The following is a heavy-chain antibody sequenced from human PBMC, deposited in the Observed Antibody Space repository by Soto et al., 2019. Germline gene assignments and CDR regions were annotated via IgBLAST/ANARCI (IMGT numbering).Heavy chain of an antibody. V-gene: IGHV2-5*02. J-gene: IGHJ4*02. CDR2: NYWDDGK. Sequence: QITLKESGPTLVNPTQPLTLACTFSGFSLTTTGVGVAWIRQPPGKALEWLALNYWDDGKRYSPSPSLKNKLTITKDTSKIQVVLTMTNTDPLDTATYYCAHRPYNCGSRPFDFWGQGTLGSVAS. CDR1: GFSLTTTGVG. D-gene: IGHD3-10*01. CDR3: AHRPYNCGSRPFDF.